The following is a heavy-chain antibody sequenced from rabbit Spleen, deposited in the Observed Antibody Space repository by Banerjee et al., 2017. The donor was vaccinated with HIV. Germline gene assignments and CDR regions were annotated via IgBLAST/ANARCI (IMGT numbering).Heavy chain of an antibody. CDR2: IDAGSSGFT. CDR1: GVSFSISSY. V-gene: IGHV1S45*01. D-gene: IGHD8-1*01. CDR3: ARDGPGGSYFAL. J-gene: IGHJ4*01. Sequence: QEQLEESGGDLVKPGSSLTLTCTASGVSFSISSYMCWVRQAPGKGLEWIACIDAGSSGFTYFATWAQGRFTISKISSTTVTLQMTRLTAADTATYFCARDGPGGSYFALWGPGTLVTVS.